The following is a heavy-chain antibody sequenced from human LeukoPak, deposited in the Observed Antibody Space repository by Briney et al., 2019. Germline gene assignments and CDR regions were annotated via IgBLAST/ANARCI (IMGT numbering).Heavy chain of an antibody. CDR2: INPSGGST. D-gene: IGHD3-9*01. CDR1: GYTFTSYY. V-gene: IGHV1-46*01. J-gene: IGHJ5*02. CDR3: ARVNVLRYFDWLLPEGAFDP. Sequence: GASVKVSCKASGYTFTSYYMHWVRQAPGQGLEWMGIINPSGGSTSYAQKFQGRVTMTRDTSTSTVYMELSSQRSEDTAVYYCARVNVLRYFDWLLPEGAFDPWGQGTLVTVSS.